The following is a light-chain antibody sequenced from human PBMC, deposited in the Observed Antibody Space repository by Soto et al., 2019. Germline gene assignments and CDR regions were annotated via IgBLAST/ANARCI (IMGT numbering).Light chain of an antibody. J-gene: IGKJ2*01. CDR1: QSISSN. Sequence: EIVMTQSPAILSVSPGERVTLSCRASQSISSNLAWYQQKPGQAPRLVIYGASTRATSIPARFSGSGSGTEFTLTISSLQSEDFAVYYCQQYNDWPPRYTFGQGTRLDIK. CDR3: QQYNDWPPRYT. V-gene: IGKV3-15*01. CDR2: GAS.